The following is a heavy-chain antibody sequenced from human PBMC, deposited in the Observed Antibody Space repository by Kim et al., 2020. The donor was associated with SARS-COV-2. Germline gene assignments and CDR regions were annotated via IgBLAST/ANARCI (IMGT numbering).Heavy chain of an antibody. V-gene: IGHV1-69*13. CDR2: IIPIFGTA. J-gene: IGHJ3*02. Sequence: SVKVSCKASGGTFSSYAISWVRQAPGQGLEWMGGIIPIFGTANYAQKFQGRVTITADESTSTAYMELSSLRSEDTAVYYCARDRYCSGGSCRFDAFDIWGQGTMVTVSS. CDR3: ARDRYCSGGSCRFDAFDI. D-gene: IGHD2-15*01. CDR1: GGTFSSYA.